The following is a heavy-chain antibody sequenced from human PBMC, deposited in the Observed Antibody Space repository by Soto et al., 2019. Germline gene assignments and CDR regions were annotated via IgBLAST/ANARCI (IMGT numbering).Heavy chain of an antibody. D-gene: IGHD3-3*01. Sequence: GGSLRLSCAASGFTFSSYSMNWVRQAPGKGLEWVSYISSSSSTIYYADSVKGRFTISRDNAKNSLYLQMNSLRDEDTAVYYCARDRGITIFGVVIEKNYGMDVWGQGTTVTVSS. CDR3: ARDRGITIFGVVIEKNYGMDV. V-gene: IGHV3-48*02. CDR2: ISSSSSTI. CDR1: GFTFSSYS. J-gene: IGHJ6*02.